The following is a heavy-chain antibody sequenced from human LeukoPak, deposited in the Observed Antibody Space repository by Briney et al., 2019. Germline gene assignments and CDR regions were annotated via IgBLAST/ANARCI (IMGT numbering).Heavy chain of an antibody. CDR2: INPNSGGT. J-gene: IGHJ4*02. CDR3: ATITNLFFDGSGYSNVDS. CDR1: GYSFIGHY. D-gene: IGHD3-22*01. V-gene: IGHV1-2*06. Sequence: ASVKVSCKASGYSFIGHYIHWVRQAPGQGLEWMGRINPNSGGTNYAQRFQGRVTQTRDTSNSTAYMELSWLRSDDTAVYYCATITNLFFDGSGYSNVDSWGQGTLVIVSS.